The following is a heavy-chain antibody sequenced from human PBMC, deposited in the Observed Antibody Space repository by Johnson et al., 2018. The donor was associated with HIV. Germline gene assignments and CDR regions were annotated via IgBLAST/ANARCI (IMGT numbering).Heavy chain of an antibody. CDR2: IYSRGGS. CDR1: GSTFSDYY. D-gene: IGHD6-6*01. V-gene: IGHV3-66*01. J-gene: IGHJ3*02. Sequence: VQLVESGGGLVKPGGSLRLSCAASGSTFSDYYMSWVRQAPGKGLEWVSVIYSRGGSYYVDSVRGRFTISRDNSKRKLYLQMDRLTAEDTAVYYCAKEARRPAFDIWGQGTMVTVSS. CDR3: AKEARRPAFDI.